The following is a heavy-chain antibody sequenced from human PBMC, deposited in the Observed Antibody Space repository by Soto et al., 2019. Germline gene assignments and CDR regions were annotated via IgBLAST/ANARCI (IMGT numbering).Heavy chain of an antibody. CDR3: TTGHY. CDR1: GFTFSNMW. CDR2: IKDKTDGGTT. J-gene: IGHJ4*02. V-gene: IGHV3-15*01. Sequence: GGSLRLSCTASGFTFSNMWMSWVRQAPGKGLEWVGRIKDKTDGGTTDYAAPVKGRFAISRDDSKSRLYLQMNSPKTDDTAVYYCTTGHYWGQGTLVTVSS.